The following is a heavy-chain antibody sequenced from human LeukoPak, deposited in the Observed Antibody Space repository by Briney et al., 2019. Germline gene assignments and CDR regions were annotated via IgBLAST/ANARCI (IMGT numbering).Heavy chain of an antibody. V-gene: IGHV5-51*01. J-gene: IGHJ4*02. CDR3: ARQFGGNSEFDY. D-gene: IGHD4-23*01. CDR2: IYPGDSDI. CDR1: GYSFTSYW. Sequence: GESLKISGKGSGYSFTSYWIGWVRQMPGKGLEWMGIIYPGDSDIRYSPSSQGQVTISADKSISTAYLQWSSLKASGTAMYSCARQFGGNSEFDYWGQGTLVTVSS.